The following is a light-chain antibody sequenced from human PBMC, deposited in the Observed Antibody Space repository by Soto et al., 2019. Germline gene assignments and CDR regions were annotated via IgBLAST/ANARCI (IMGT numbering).Light chain of an antibody. CDR3: QQYGSSPT. J-gene: IGKJ1*01. V-gene: IGKV3-20*01. Sequence: EMVMTQSPAILSVSPGESATLSCRASQSVNSNYLAWYQQHPGQPPRLLIYGISTRATGIPARFSGSGSGTEFTLTISRLEPEDFAVYFGQQYGSSPTFGQGTKVDIK. CDR1: QSVNSNY. CDR2: GIS.